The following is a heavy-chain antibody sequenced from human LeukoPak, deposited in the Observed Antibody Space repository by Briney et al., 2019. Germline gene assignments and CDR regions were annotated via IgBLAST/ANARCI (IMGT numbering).Heavy chain of an antibody. V-gene: IGHV3-33*01. CDR1: GFTFSSYV. CDR3: ARASAYYYDSSGRYYFDY. CDR2: IWYDGSNK. D-gene: IGHD3-22*01. J-gene: IGHJ4*02. Sequence: PGGSLRLSCAASGFTFSSYVMHWVRQAPGKGLEWGAVIWYDGSNKYYADSVKGRFTISRDNSKNTLYLQMNSLRAEDTAVYYCARASAYYYDSSGRYYFDYWGQGTLVTVSS.